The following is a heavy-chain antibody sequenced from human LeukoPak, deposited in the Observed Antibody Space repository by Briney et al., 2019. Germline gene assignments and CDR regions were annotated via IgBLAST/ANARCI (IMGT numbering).Heavy chain of an antibody. D-gene: IGHD2-2*01. CDR2: IHPGKSES. CDR3: ARGHCSSAGCLPYMDV. Sequence: GESLKISCKGSGYSFTNYWIVWVRQMPGKGLEWMGFIHPGKSESRYSPSVQGQVSISADKSDTTAYLQWSSLKASDTAMYFCARGHCSSAGCLPYMDVWGKGTSITVSS. J-gene: IGHJ6*03. CDR1: GYSFTNYW. V-gene: IGHV5-51*01.